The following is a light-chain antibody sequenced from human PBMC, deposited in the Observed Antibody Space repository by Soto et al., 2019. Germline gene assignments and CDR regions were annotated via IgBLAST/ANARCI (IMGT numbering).Light chain of an antibody. CDR2: DVS. Sequence: DIQITQSPSSLSASVGDRVTITCRARQNINSYLNWYQQKPGKAPKLLISDVSSLERGVPSRFSGSGSGTEFTLTISSMQPDDFATYYCQQSYYTPLTFGGGTKVDIK. CDR3: QQSYYTPLT. V-gene: IGKV1-39*01. J-gene: IGKJ4*01. CDR1: QNINSY.